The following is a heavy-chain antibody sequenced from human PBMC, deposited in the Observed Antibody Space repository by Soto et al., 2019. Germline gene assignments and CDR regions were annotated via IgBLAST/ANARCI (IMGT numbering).Heavy chain of an antibody. J-gene: IGHJ3*02. V-gene: IGHV5-51*01. Sequence: GESLKISCKGSGYSFTSYWIGWVRQMPGKGLEWMGIIYPGDSDTRYSPSFQGQVTISADKSISTAYLQWSSLKASDTAMYYCARGPYCGADCPLRFAFDIWGQGTMVTVSS. CDR1: GYSFTSYW. CDR2: IYPGDSDT. D-gene: IGHD2-21*02. CDR3: ARGPYCGADCPLRFAFDI.